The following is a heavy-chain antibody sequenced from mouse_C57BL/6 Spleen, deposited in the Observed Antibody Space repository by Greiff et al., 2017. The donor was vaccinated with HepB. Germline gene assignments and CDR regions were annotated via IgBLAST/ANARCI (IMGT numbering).Heavy chain of an antibody. CDR3: ARDDYGSSYEDYAMDY. D-gene: IGHD1-1*01. J-gene: IGHJ4*01. Sequence: EVNVVESGGDLVKPGGSLKLSCAASGFTFSSYAMSWVRQTPEKRLEWVATISDGGSYTYYPDNVKGRFTISRDNAKNNLYLQMSHLKSEDTAMYYCARDDYGSSYEDYAMDYWGQGTSVTVSS. V-gene: IGHV5-4*01. CDR1: GFTFSSYA. CDR2: ISDGGSYT.